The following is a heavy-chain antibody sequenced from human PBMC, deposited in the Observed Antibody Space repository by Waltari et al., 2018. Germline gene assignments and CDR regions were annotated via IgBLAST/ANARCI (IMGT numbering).Heavy chain of an antibody. Sequence: QVQLQESGPGLVKPSETLSLTCAVSGDSINNYYWNWMRQPPGKELEWIGYIAYNGRTNSNPAPKSRVTISVDTSKAQFCLKLTSVSASGTARYYCWISYDFLIGYPLDLLGPGSLVTVSS. CDR2: IAYNGRT. J-gene: IGHJ5*02. V-gene: IGHV4-59*03. CDR3: WISYDFLIGYPLDL. CDR1: GDSINNYY. D-gene: IGHD3-3*01.